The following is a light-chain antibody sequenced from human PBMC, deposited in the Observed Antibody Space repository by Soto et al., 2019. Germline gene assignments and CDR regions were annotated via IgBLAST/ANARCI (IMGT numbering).Light chain of an antibody. J-gene: IGKJ2*01. CDR3: YQYNSYSPNT. Sequence: DIQMTQSPSTLSASVGDRVTITCRASQSISSWLAWYHQKPGKPPKLLIYKASSLESGVPSRFSGCGSSTEFTITISSRQPDDFATYYCYQYNSYSPNTFGQGTKLEIK. CDR2: KAS. CDR1: QSISSW. V-gene: IGKV1-5*03.